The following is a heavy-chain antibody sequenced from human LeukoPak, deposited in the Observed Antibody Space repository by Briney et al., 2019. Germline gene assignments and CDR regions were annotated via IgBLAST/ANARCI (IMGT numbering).Heavy chain of an antibody. D-gene: IGHD3-10*01. J-gene: IGHJ4*02. CDR2: ISYDGSNK. CDR1: GFTFSSYA. CDR3: AREGASRWFGEPFDY. V-gene: IGHV3-30-3*01. Sequence: GGSLRLSCAASGFTFSSYAMHWVRQAPGKGLEWVAVISYDGSNKYYADSVKGRFTISRDNSKNTLYLQMNSLRAEDTAVYYCAREGASRWFGEPFDYWGQGTLVTVSS.